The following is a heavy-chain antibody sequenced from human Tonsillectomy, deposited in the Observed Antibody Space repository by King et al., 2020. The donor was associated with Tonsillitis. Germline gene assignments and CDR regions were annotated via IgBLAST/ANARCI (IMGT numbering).Heavy chain of an antibody. D-gene: IGHD2-15*01. CDR3: ARDLVVVVSATPHFDF. CDR1: GFSFSNYW. J-gene: IGHJ4*02. Sequence: VQLVESGGGLVQPGGSLRLSCVASGFSFSNYWMSWVRQAPGKGLEWVANIKQDGSGKNYVDSVKGRFTVSRDNAKNSLYLQMNSLRAEDTAVYYCARDLVVVVSATPHFDFWGQGTLVTVSS. CDR2: IKQDGSGK. V-gene: IGHV3-7*01.